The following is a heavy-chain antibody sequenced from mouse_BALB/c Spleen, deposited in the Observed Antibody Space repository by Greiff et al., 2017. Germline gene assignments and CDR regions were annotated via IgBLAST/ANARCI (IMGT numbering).Heavy chain of an antibody. CDR2: IDPSDSYT. V-gene: IGHV1-69*02. CDR3: ARPLYGSSSD. CDR1: GYTFTSYW. Sequence: QVQLQQPGAELVKPGASVKLSCKASGYTFTSYWMHWVKQRPGQGLEWIGEIDPSDSYTNYNQKFKGKATLTVDKSSSTAYMQLSSLTSEDSAVYYCARPLYGSSSDWGQGTTLTVAS. J-gene: IGHJ2*01. D-gene: IGHD1-1*01.